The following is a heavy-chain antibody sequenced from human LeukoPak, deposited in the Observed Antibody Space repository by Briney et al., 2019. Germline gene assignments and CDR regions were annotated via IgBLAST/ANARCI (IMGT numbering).Heavy chain of an antibody. CDR3: ARVEPAVSYNWSTP. D-gene: IGHD2-2*01. Sequence: SSETLSLTCAVYGGSFSGYYWSWIRQPPGKGLEWIGEINHSGSTNYNPSLKSRVTISVDTSKNQFSLKLSSVTAADTAVYYCARVEPAVSYNWSTPGAREPWSPSPQ. J-gene: IGHJ5*02. V-gene: IGHV4-34*01. CDR2: INHSGST. CDR1: GGSFSGYY.